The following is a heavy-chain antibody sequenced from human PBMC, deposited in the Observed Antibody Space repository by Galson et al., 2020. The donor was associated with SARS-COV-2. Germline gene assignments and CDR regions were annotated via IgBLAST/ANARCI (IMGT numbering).Heavy chain of an antibody. D-gene: IGHD3-10*01. J-gene: IGHJ6*03. CDR3: AKSPHYGAGSYYSGDYYYMEV. CDR2: IWYDENSK. Sequence: GESLKISCAASGFTFSTYGMHWVRQAPGKGPEWVALIWYDENSKFYADSVKGRFTISRDNSKKAVYLQMNSLRAEDTAVYYCAKSPHYGAGSYYSGDYYYMEVWGKGTTVTVSS. V-gene: IGHV3-33*06. CDR1: GFTFSTYG.